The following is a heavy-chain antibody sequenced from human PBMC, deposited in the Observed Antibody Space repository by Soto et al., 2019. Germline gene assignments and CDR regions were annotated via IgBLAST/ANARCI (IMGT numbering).Heavy chain of an antibody. CDR2: ISYDGSNK. D-gene: IGHD6-6*01. J-gene: IGHJ4*02. CDR3: AKAARAAFDY. V-gene: IGHV3-30*18. Sequence: GGSLRLSCAASGFTFSIYGMHWVRHAPGKGLEWVAVISYDGSNKYYADSVKGRFTISRDNSKNTLYLQMNSLRAEDTAVYYCAKAARAAFDYWGQGTLVTVSS. CDR1: GFTFSIYG.